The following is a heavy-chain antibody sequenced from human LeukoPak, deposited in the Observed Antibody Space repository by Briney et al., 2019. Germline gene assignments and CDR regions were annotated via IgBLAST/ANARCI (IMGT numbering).Heavy chain of an antibody. D-gene: IGHD2-2*01. CDR3: ARDPRRTSPYGMDV. CDR2: ISAYNGNT. J-gene: IGHJ6*02. Sequence: PGGSLRLSCAASGFTVSSNYMSWVRQAPGQGLEWMGWISAYNGNTNYAQKLQGRVTMTTDTSTSTAYMELRSLRSDDTAVYYCARDPRRTSPYGMDVWGQGTTVTVSS. V-gene: IGHV1-18*04. CDR1: GFTVSSNY.